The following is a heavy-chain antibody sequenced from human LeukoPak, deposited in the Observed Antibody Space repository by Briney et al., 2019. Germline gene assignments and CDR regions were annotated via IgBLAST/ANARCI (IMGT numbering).Heavy chain of an antibody. D-gene: IGHD6-19*01. CDR2: IYWNDDK. CDR1: GFSLSTSGVG. Sequence: SGPTLVKPTQTLTLTCTFSGFSLSTSGVGVGWIRQPPGKALEWLAVIYWNDDKRYSPSLTNRLTITKDTSKNQVVLTMTNMDPVDTATYYCAHRCVYRWLPNIWFDPWGQGTLVTVSS. J-gene: IGHJ5*02. V-gene: IGHV2-5*01. CDR3: AHRCVYRWLPNIWFDP.